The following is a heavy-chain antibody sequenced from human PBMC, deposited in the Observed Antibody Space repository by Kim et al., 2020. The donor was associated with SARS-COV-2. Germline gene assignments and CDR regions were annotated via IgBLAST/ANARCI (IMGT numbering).Heavy chain of an antibody. J-gene: IGHJ4*02. D-gene: IGHD6-13*01. CDR3: ARHTAAAGFPYYFDY. Sequence: PSFQGQVTISADKSISTAYLQWSSLKASDTAMYYCARHTAAAGFPYYFDYWGQGTLVTVSS. V-gene: IGHV5-51*01.